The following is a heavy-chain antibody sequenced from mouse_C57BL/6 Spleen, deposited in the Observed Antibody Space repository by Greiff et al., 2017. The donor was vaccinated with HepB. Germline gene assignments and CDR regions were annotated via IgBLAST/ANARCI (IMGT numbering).Heavy chain of an antibody. V-gene: IGHV5-17*01. Sequence: EVKVVESGGGLVKPGGSLKLSCAASGFTFSDYGMHWVRQAPGKGLVGVAYISSGSSTIYYADTVKGRFTIFRDNAKNTLFLQMTSLRSEDTAMYYCARIYYGSSYLADWGQGTLVTVSA. D-gene: IGHD1-1*01. J-gene: IGHJ3*01. CDR3: ARIYYGSSYLAD. CDR2: ISSGSSTI. CDR1: GFTFSDYG.